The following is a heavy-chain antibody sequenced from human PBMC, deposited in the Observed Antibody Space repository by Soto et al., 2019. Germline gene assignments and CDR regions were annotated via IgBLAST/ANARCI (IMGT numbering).Heavy chain of an antibody. J-gene: IGHJ6*02. D-gene: IGHD3-10*01. CDR2: IIPMFGTT. CDR3: ARGGRTGNLGMDV. CDR1: GGTFNNYA. V-gene: IGHV1-69*01. Sequence: QVQLVQSGAEVKKPGSSVKVSCKASGGTFNNYAISWVRQAPGLGLEWMGGIIPMFGTTNYVQKFQDIITISADESTATSYMQLSSLRSEDTDLYYCARGGRTGNLGMDVWGQATTVTVSS.